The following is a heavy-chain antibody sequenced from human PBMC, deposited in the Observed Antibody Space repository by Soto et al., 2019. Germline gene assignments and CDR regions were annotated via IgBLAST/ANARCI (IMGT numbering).Heavy chain of an antibody. CDR2: INPNSGGT. D-gene: IGHD6-13*01. V-gene: IGHV1-2*02. CDR1: GYTFTGYY. CDR3: ARARAAAGKSFYYYYYGMDV. Sequence: QVQLVQSGAEVKKPGASVKVSCKASGYTFTGYYMHWVRQAPGQGLEWMGWINPNSGGTNYAQKFQGRVTMTRDTSISTAYMELIRLSSDDTAVYYCARARAAAGKSFYYYYYGMDVWGQGTTVTVSS. J-gene: IGHJ6*02.